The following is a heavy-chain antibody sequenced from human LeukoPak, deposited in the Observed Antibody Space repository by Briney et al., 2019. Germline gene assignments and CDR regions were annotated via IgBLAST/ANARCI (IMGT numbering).Heavy chain of an antibody. CDR2: ISFDGGLE. Sequence: GGSLRLSCAASGFSFSSHDMHWVRQAPGKGLEWVAIISFDGGLEYYADSVKGRFTISRDNSKDTLYLQMNSLRAEDTAVYYCAKDYQTGQHDMFDYWGQGTLVTVSS. D-gene: IGHD3-9*01. CDR3: AKDYQTGQHDMFDY. CDR1: GFSFSSHD. V-gene: IGHV3-30*18. J-gene: IGHJ4*02.